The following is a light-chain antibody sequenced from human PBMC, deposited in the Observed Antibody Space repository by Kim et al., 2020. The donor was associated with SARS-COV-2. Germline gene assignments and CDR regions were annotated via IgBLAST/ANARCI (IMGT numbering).Light chain of an antibody. Sequence: EIVLTQSPGTLSLSPGERATLSCRASKSVSSSYLDWCQQKPGQAPRLLIHGASSRATGIPDRFSGSGSGTDFSLTISRLEPEDFAVYYCQQYGSSPRTFGQGTKLEI. CDR3: QQYGSSPRT. CDR1: KSVSSSY. V-gene: IGKV3-20*01. CDR2: GAS. J-gene: IGKJ2*01.